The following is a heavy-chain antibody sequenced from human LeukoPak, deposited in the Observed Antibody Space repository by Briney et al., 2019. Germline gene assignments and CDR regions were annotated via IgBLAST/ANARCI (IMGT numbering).Heavy chain of an antibody. CDR2: ISSRSSYI. D-gene: IGHD6-19*01. CDR3: TAVDGGYYNYYMDV. Sequence: PGGSLRLSCAASGFTFSSYTMNWVRQAPGKGLEWVSSISSRSSYIYYADSVKSRFTIPRDNAKNSLYLQMNSLKTEDTAVYYCTAVDGGYYNYYMDVWGKGTTVTVSS. V-gene: IGHV3-21*03. CDR1: GFTFSSYT. J-gene: IGHJ6*03.